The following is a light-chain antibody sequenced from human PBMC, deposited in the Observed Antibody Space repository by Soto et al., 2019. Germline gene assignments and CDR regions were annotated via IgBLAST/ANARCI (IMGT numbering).Light chain of an antibody. CDR2: GAS. V-gene: IGKV3D-20*02. Sequence: EIVLTQSPGTLSLSPGERATLSCRASQSVSSNYLAWYQQKPGQAPRLLIYGASSRATGIPDRFSGSGSGTDFTLTISRLEPEDFVVYYCQQRSNWPLSFGGGTKVEIK. J-gene: IGKJ4*01. CDR3: QQRSNWPLS. CDR1: QSVSSNY.